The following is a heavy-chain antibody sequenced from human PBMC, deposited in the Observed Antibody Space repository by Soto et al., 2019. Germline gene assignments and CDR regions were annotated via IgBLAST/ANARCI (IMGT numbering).Heavy chain of an antibody. Sequence: QVQMVQSGAEVKKPGSSVKVSCKASGGTFSSYAISWVRQATGQGLEWMGGIIPIFGTANYAQKFQCRVTITADKSTSTAYMELSSLRSEDTAVYYCAREAGDRLYYFDYWGQGTLVTVSS. CDR3: AREAGDRLYYFDY. CDR1: GGTFSSYA. V-gene: IGHV1-69*06. CDR2: IIPIFGTA. J-gene: IGHJ4*02. D-gene: IGHD2-2*01.